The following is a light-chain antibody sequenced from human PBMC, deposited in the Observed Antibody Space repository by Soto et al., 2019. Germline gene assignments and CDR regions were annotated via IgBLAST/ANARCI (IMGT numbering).Light chain of an antibody. CDR2: VNTDGSH. CDR1: SGHSSYA. J-gene: IGLJ2*01. Sequence: QLVLTQSPSASASLGASVKLTCTLSSGHSSYAIAWHQQQPEKGPRYLMKVNTDGSHNKGDGIPDRFSGSSSGAERYLTISSLQSEDEADYYCQTWGAGFSVVFGGGTRSPS. CDR3: QTWGAGFSVV. V-gene: IGLV4-69*01.